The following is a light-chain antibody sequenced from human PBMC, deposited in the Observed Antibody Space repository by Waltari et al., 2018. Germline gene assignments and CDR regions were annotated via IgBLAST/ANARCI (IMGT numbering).Light chain of an antibody. CDR3: ASWDDSLSVVL. V-gene: IGLV1-44*01. CDR2: TNN. Sequence: QTALTQSPSTSGTPGQRVTISCSGSSSNIGSNTVNWYQQLPGTAPKLLIYTNNQRPSGVPDRFSASKSGTSASLAISGLQSEDEAHYYCASWDDSLSVVLFGGGTKLTVL. CDR1: SSNIGSNT. J-gene: IGLJ3*02.